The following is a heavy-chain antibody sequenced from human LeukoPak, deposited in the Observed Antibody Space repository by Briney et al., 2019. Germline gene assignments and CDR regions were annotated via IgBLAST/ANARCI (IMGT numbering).Heavy chain of an antibody. J-gene: IGHJ4*01. Sequence: SETLSLTCTVSGGSISSSSYYWGWIRQPPGKGLEWIGSIYYSGSTYYNPSLKSRVTISVDTSKNQFSLKLSSVTAADTAVYYWLHKKRFLEWLYDYWGHGTLVTVSS. V-gene: IGHV4-39*01. CDR2: IYYSGST. D-gene: IGHD3-3*01. CDR3: LHKKRFLEWLYDY. CDR1: GGSISSSSYY.